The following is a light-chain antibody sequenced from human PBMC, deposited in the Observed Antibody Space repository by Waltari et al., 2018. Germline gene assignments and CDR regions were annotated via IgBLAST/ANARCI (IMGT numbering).Light chain of an antibody. V-gene: IGKV3-20*01. CDR2: CAS. J-gene: IGKJ1*01. CDR1: QSVGRT. Sequence: EIVLTQSPGTLSLSPAERAIVPCRASQSVGRTLAGYQKKPGQAPRLLIYCASNRATGIPDRFIGSGSGTEFSLTISGLEPEDSAVYYCQHYLRLPVAFGQGTKVEIK. CDR3: QHYLRLPVA.